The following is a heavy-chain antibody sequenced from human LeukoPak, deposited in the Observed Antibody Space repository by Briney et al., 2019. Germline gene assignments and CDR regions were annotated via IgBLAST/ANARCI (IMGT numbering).Heavy chain of an antibody. CDR3: AREGGGMIDWYFDP. J-gene: IGHJ2*01. Sequence: GGSLRLSCAASGFTVSSNYMSWVRQAPGKGLEWVSVIYSGGSTYYADSVKGRFTISRDNSKNTLYLQMNSLRAEDTAVYYCAREGGGMIDWYFDPWGRGTLVTVSS. D-gene: IGHD3-22*01. V-gene: IGHV3-53*01. CDR2: IYSGGST. CDR1: GFTVSSNY.